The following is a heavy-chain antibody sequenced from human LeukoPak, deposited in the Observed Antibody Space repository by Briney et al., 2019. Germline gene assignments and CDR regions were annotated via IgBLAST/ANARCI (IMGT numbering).Heavy chain of an antibody. CDR1: GGFISNYY. CDR2: IFYRGSI. Sequence: SSETLSLTCTVSGGFISNYYWSWIRQPPGKGLEWIGYIFYRGSIDYSPSLQSRVTISVDASKNHLSLRLTSVTAADTAVYFCARGVVLGQDDAFDIWGRGTMVTVSS. CDR3: ARGVVLGQDDAFDI. D-gene: IGHD3/OR15-3a*01. V-gene: IGHV4-59*12. J-gene: IGHJ3*02.